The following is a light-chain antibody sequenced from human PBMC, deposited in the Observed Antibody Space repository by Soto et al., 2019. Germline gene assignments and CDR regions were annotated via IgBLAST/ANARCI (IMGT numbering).Light chain of an antibody. CDR1: HSVSSN. J-gene: IGKJ1*01. CDR2: GAS. V-gene: IGKV3-15*01. CDR3: QQYNNWPWT. Sequence: VLTQSPGTRSLSQGERVTVSVRASHSVSSNLAWYHQKPGQAPRLLIYGASTRATGIPARFSGSGSGTEFTLTISSLQSEDFAVYYCQQYNNWPWTFGQGTKVDIK.